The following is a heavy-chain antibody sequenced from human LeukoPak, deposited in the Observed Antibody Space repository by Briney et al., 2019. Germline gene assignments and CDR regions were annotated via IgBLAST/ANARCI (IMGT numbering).Heavy chain of an antibody. D-gene: IGHD2-15*01. Sequence: GESLQISCKGSGSRFTSYWIGWVRQLPGKGLEWMGIIYPGDSDTRYSPSFQGQVTLSADKSISTAYLQWSSLKASDTAMYYCASRRGYCSGASCSYYFDYWGQGTLVTVSS. CDR1: GSRFTSYW. V-gene: IGHV5-51*01. CDR3: ASRRGYCSGASCSYYFDY. J-gene: IGHJ4*02. CDR2: IYPGDSDT.